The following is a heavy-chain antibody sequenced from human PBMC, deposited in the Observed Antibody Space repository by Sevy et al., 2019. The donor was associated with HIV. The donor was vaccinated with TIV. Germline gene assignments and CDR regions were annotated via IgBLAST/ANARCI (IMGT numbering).Heavy chain of an antibody. D-gene: IGHD2-2*01. CDR1: GFTFSKAW. J-gene: IGHJ6*02. V-gene: IGHV3-21*01. Sequence: GGSLRLSCAASGFTFSKAWMSWVRQAPGKGLEWVSSISSKNDYIFYADSVKGRFTISKDNAKNSLYLQMNSLRVEDTAVYYCARERDCIGIDCYDDWRLPSYYYYPMDVWGQGTTVTVSS. CDR2: ISSKNDYI. CDR3: ARERDCIGIDCYDDWRLPSYYYYPMDV.